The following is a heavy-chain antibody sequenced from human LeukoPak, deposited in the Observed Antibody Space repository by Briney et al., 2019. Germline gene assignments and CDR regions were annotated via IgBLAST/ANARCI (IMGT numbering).Heavy chain of an antibody. CDR3: ANPPTVTTIRFDP. D-gene: IGHD4-17*01. CDR2: ISGSGGST. V-gene: IGHV3-23*01. Sequence: PGGSLRLSCAASGFTFSIYAISWVRQAPGKGLGWVSDISGSGGSTYYADSVKGRFTISRDNSKNTLYLQMNSLRAEDTAVYYCANPPTVTTIRFDPWGQGTLVTVSS. J-gene: IGHJ5*02. CDR1: GFTFSIYA.